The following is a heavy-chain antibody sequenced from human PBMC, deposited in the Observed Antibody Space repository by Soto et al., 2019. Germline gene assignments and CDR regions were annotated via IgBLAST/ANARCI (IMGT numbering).Heavy chain of an antibody. Sequence: QVQLVQSGAEVKKPGSAVKISCKASGGTFNKYAMNWVRQAPGQGLEWMGGIIPIFDTPNYAQKFQGRLTMTVDASTTTAYMALSSLRSEDPAGYYCARSIGSGGVVGGFDYLGQGTQVTVSS. CDR2: IIPIFDTP. CDR1: GGTFNKYA. CDR3: ARSIGSGGVVGGFDY. V-gene: IGHV1-69*01. D-gene: IGHD3-16*02. J-gene: IGHJ4*02.